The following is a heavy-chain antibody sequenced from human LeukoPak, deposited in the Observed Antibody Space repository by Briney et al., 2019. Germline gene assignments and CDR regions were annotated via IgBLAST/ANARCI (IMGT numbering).Heavy chain of an antibody. Sequence: PGGSLRLSCAASGFTFSSYWMTWVRQAPGKGLEWVANIKQDGSEKYYVDSVKGRFTISRDISKNTLYLQMNSLRAEDTAVYYCAREDYYDSSGYYYVGYFQHWGQGTLVTVSS. CDR2: IKQDGSEK. CDR1: GFTFSSYW. J-gene: IGHJ1*01. V-gene: IGHV3-7*01. CDR3: AREDYYDSSGYYYVGYFQH. D-gene: IGHD3-22*01.